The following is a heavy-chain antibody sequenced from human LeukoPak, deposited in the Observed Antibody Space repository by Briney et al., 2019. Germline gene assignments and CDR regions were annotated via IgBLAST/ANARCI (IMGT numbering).Heavy chain of an antibody. Sequence: GGSLRLSCAASEFTFSSYSMNWVRQAPGKGLEWVANIRQDGSQKNYVDSVKGRFTISRDNAKNSLYLQMNSLRGEDTAVYYCARDEGDTVTTYRFDLWGRGTLVTVSS. J-gene: IGHJ2*01. CDR2: IRQDGSQK. CDR3: ARDEGDTVTTYRFDL. D-gene: IGHD4-17*01. CDR1: EFTFSSYS. V-gene: IGHV3-7*01.